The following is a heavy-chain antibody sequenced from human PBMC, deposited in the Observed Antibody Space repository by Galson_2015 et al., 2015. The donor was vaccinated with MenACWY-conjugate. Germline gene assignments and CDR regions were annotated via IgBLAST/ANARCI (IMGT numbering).Heavy chain of an antibody. CDR1: GFSFFADA. D-gene: IGHD6-19*01. CDR3: VKNERRGSGWYVTES. CDR2: ISNNGRNT. J-gene: IGHJ5*02. V-gene: IGHV3-64D*06. Sequence: LRLSCAASGFSFFADAMYWVRQAQGKGLETVSAISNNGRNTYYADSVKGRFTISRDNPGSTLYLQMSNLRPEDTALYYCVKNERRGSGWYVTESWGQGTLVIVSS.